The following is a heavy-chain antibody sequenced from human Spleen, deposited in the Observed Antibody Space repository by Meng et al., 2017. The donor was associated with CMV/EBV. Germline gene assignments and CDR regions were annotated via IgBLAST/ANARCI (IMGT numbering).Heavy chain of an antibody. Sequence: GSLRLSCTVSGGSISSSSYYWGWIRQPPGKGLEWIGSIYYSGSTYYNPSLKSRVTISVDTSKNQFSLKLSSVTAADTAVYYCARVGGVAGHFDYWGQGTLVTVSS. J-gene: IGHJ4*02. CDR2: IYYSGST. V-gene: IGHV4-39*07. D-gene: IGHD6-19*01. CDR3: ARVGGVAGHFDY. CDR1: GGSISSSSYY.